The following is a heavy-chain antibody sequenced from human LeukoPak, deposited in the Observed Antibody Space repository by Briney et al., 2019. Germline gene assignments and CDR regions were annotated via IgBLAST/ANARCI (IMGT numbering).Heavy chain of an antibody. CDR1: GGSIRSYY. Sequence: SETLSLTCTVSGGSIRSYYWSWIRQPPGKGLEWIGYIYYSGSTNYNPSLKRRVTISVDTSKNQFSLKLSSVTAADTAVYYCARGDCSSTSCSFDPWGQGTLVTVSS. CDR2: IYYSGST. CDR3: ARGDCSSTSCSFDP. V-gene: IGHV4-59*01. D-gene: IGHD2-2*01. J-gene: IGHJ5*02.